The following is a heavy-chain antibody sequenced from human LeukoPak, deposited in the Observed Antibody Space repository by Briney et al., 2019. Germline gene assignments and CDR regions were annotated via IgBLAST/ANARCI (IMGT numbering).Heavy chain of an antibody. J-gene: IGHJ6*03. V-gene: IGHV3-30*02. CDR3: TRGYYYYMDV. CDR1: GYTFSSYG. CDR2: NRDAVNSK. Sequence: GGSLRLSCVASGYTFSSYGMHWVRQSPGKGLEWVALNRDAVNSKDYADSVKGRFTISRDNSKNTVYLQMNNLRGEDTAVYYCTRGYYYYMDVWGKGTTVTISS.